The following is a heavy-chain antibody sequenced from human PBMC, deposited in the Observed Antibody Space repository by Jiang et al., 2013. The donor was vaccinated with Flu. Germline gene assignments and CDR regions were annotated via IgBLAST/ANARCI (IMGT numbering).Heavy chain of an antibody. CDR3: ARDLNRPVSGRAYVKGGYYGMDV. CDR1: GYTFTGYY. D-gene: IGHD3-16*01. Sequence: GAEVKKPGASVKVSRKASGYTFTGYYMHWVRQAPGQGLEWMGWINPNSGGTNYAQKFQGRVTMTRDTSISTAYMELSRLRSDDTAVYYCARDLNRPVSGRAYVKGGYYGMDVWGQGTTVTVSS. CDR2: INPNSGGT. V-gene: IGHV1-2*02. J-gene: IGHJ6*02.